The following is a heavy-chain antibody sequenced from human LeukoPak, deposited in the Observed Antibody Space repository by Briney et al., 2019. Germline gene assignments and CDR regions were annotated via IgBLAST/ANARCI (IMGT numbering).Heavy chain of an antibody. V-gene: IGHV4-59*08. Sequence: SETLSLTCTVSGGSMNTYYWSWIRQPPGKGLEWIANIYYTGSTKYNPSLKSRVTISVDTSKNQFSLKLSSVTVADTAVYYCARRNYGMDVWGQGTTVTVSS. CDR3: ARRNYGMDV. CDR1: GGSMNTYY. J-gene: IGHJ6*02. CDR2: IYYTGST.